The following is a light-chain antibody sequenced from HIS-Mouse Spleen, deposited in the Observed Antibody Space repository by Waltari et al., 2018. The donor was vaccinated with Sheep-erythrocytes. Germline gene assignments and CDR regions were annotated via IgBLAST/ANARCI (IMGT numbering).Light chain of an antibody. CDR2: AAS. V-gene: IGKV1-8*01. CDR3: QQYYSYPPT. CDR1: QGISSY. Sequence: IRMTQSPSSFSATTGDRGTITCRASQGISSYLAWYQQKPGKAPKLLIYAASTLQSGVPSRFSGSGSGTDFTLTISCLQSEDFATYYCQQYYSYPPTFGQGTKVEIK. J-gene: IGKJ1*01.